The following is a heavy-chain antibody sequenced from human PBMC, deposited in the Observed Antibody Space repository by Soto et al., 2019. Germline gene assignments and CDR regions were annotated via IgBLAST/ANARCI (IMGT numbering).Heavy chain of an antibody. V-gene: IGHV4-31*01. CDR3: AREPSI. J-gene: IGHJ4*02. CDR1: GGSISSGGYY. CDR2: IYYSGST. Sequence: QVQLQESGPGLVKPSQTLSLTCSVSGGSISSGGYYWSWIRQHPGKGLEWIGYIYYSGSTYYNPTRKSPVTIAVDTSKNQVSLKLSSVTAADTALYYCAREPSIWGQGTLVTVSS.